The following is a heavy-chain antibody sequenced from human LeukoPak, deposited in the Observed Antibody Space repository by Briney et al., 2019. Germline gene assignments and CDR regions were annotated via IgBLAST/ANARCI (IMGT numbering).Heavy chain of an antibody. D-gene: IGHD2-8*01. CDR3: ARGPERTGVGTRYYYDMDV. Sequence: GGSLRLSCAASGFTFGTYAMSWVRQAPGKGLDWVSSITGSGGSTYYADSVKGRFTISRDNSKNTLYLQMDSLRAEDTAVYYCARGPERTGVGTRYYYDMDVCGQGTTVTVSS. V-gene: IGHV3-23*01. CDR1: GFTFGTYA. CDR2: ITGSGGST. J-gene: IGHJ6*02.